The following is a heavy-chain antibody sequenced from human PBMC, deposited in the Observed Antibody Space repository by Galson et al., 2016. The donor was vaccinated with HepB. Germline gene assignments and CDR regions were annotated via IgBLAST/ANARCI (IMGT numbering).Heavy chain of an antibody. CDR2: IYHGGST. V-gene: IGHV4-4*02. D-gene: IGHD3-10*01. CDR3: ARGYYGSGRQDV. CDR1: GGSISSSDW. Sequence: SETLSLTCAVSGGSISSSDWWNWVRQPPGKGLEWIGEIYHGGSTNYNPSLKSRVTISVDKSKNQFSLKLTSVTAADTAVYYCARGYYGSGRQDVWGQGTTVTVSS. J-gene: IGHJ6*02.